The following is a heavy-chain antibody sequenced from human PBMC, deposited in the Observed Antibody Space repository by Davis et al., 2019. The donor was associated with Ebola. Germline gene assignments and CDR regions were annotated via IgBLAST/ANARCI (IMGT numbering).Heavy chain of an antibody. CDR1: GAPISSYY. J-gene: IGHJ5*02. Sequence: SETLSPTCPVPGAPISSYYWSGIRQPPGKGLEWIGYIYYSGSTNYNPSLKSRVTISVDTSKNKFSLKLSSVTAADTAVYYCARHVTGVEYSSSHNWFDPWGQGTLVTVSS. V-gene: IGHV4-59*08. CDR3: ARHVTGVEYSSSHNWFDP. CDR2: IYYSGST. D-gene: IGHD6-6*01.